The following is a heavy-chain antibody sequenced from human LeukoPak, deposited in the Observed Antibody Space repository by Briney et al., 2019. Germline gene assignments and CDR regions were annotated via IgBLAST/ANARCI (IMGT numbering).Heavy chain of an antibody. D-gene: IGHD1-26*01. V-gene: IGHV4-34*01. Sequence: SETLSLTCAVYGGSFSGYYWRWIRQPPGKGLEWIGEINHSGSTNYNPSLKSRVTISVDTSKNQFSLKLSSVTAADTAVYYCARGRWELLRNWFDPWGQGTLVTVSS. CDR2: INHSGST. J-gene: IGHJ5*02. CDR1: GGSFSGYY. CDR3: ARGRWELLRNWFDP.